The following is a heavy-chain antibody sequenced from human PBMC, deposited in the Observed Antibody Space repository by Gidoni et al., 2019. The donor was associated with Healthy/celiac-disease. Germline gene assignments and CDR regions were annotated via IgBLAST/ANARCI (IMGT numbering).Heavy chain of an antibody. V-gene: IGHV3-30*01. CDR3: ARGLSWYGSFDY. D-gene: IGHD6-13*01. CDR2: IADDGMNK. J-gene: IGHJ4*02. CDR1: GFTFSSYA. Sequence: QVQLVESGGGVVQPGWSLCLSCAAPGFTFSSYAMHGVRQAPGKGLEWVSVIADDGMNKYYADSVKGRFTISRDNAKNTLYLQMNSLRAEDTAVYYCARGLSWYGSFDYWGQGTLVTVSS.